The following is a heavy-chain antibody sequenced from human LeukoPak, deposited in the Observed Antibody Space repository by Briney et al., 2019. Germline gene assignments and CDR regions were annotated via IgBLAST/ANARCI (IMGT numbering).Heavy chain of an antibody. Sequence: SETLSLTCTVSGGSISSYYWSWIRQPPGKGLEWIGYIYYSGSTNYNPSLKSRVTISVDTSKNQFSLKLSSVTAADTAVYYCARGSTPYYFDYWGQGTLVTVSS. CDR2: IYYSGST. CDR1: GGSISSYY. V-gene: IGHV4-59*01. CDR3: ARGSTPYYFDY. D-gene: IGHD2-2*01. J-gene: IGHJ4*02.